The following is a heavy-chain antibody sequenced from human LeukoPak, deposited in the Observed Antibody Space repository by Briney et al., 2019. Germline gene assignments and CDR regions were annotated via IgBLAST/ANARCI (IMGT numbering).Heavy chain of an antibody. Sequence: SETLSLTCTVSGYSISSGYYWGWIRQPPGKGLEWIGEIYHSGSTNYNPSLKSRVTISVDKSKNQFSLKLSSVTAADTAVYYCARVGPSGSLWFGELLPLHGHTEKDWGQGTLVTVSS. V-gene: IGHV4-38-2*02. J-gene: IGHJ4*02. CDR1: GYSISSGYY. D-gene: IGHD3-10*01. CDR2: IYHSGST. CDR3: ARVGPSGSLWFGELLPLHGHTEKD.